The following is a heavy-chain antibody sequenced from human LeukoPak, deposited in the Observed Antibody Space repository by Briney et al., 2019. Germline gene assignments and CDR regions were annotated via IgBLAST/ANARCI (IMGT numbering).Heavy chain of an antibody. CDR2: INPNNGGT. V-gene: IGHV1-2*02. D-gene: IGHD3-3*01. Sequence: ASVKVSCKASGYTFTGYHIHWVRQAPGQGLEWMGWINPNNGGTNYAQKFQGRVTMTRDTSINTAYMELSSLRSDDTAVYYCARQRDFWSGYLRFLDYWGQGTLVTVSS. CDR1: GYTFTGYH. J-gene: IGHJ4*02. CDR3: ARQRDFWSGYLRFLDY.